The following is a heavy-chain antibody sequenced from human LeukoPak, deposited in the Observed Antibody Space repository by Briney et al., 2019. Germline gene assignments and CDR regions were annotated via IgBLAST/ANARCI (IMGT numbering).Heavy chain of an antibody. Sequence: SETLSLTCIVSGGSISGYYWSWIRQPPGKGLEWIGYIYYSGSTNYNPSLKSRITILVDTSKNQFSLRLSSVTAADTAVYYCARVRGNYFPDYWGQGTLVTVSS. CDR3: ARVRGNYFPDY. V-gene: IGHV4-59*01. CDR2: IYYSGST. CDR1: GGSISGYY. J-gene: IGHJ4*02. D-gene: IGHD4-11*01.